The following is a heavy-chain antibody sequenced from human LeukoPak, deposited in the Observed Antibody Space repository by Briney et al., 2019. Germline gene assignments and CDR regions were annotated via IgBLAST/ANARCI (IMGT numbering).Heavy chain of an antibody. CDR3: VTDRYSDSAFGD. CDR1: GITVSTFW. V-gene: IGHV3-74*01. CDR2: IYTDGSVT. Sequence: GGSLRLSCAASGITVSTFWMHWVRQAPGEGLVWVSRIYTDGSVTNYADSVEGRFTISRDNAKNMLYLQMNDLRAEDTAVYYCVTDRYSDSAFGDWGQGTLVTVSS. J-gene: IGHJ4*02. D-gene: IGHD1-26*01.